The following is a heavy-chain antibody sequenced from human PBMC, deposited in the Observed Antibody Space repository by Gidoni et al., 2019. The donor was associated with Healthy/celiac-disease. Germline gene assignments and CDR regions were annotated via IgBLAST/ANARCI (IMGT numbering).Heavy chain of an antibody. J-gene: IGHJ4*02. CDR2: INSDGRST. V-gene: IGHV3-74*01. CDR1: GFPFSSYW. Sequence: EVQLLESGGGLVQPGGSLRLSCAASGFPFSSYWMHWVRQAPGKGLVWVSRINSDGRSTSYADSVKGRFTISRDNAKNTLYRQMNSRRAEDTAVYYCARGFGSGYYLDYWGQGTLVTVSS. CDR3: ARGFGSGYYLDY. D-gene: IGHD3-22*01.